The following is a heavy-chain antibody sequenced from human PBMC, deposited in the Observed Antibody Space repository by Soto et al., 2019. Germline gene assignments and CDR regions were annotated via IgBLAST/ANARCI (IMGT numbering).Heavy chain of an antibody. J-gene: IGHJ4*02. CDR2: IIPILGRP. CDR3: AREKEIVVMTLIRLDY. Sequence: QVRLVQSGAEVKKPGSSVKVSCKASGGTSSSNAVSWVRQAPGEGLEWMGGIIPILGRPEYAQRFQGRVTITADKSTNTAYMELSSLTFEDTAIYYCAREKEIVVMTLIRLDYWGQGTLVTVSS. V-gene: IGHV1-69*06. D-gene: IGHD2-15*01. CDR1: GGTSSSNA.